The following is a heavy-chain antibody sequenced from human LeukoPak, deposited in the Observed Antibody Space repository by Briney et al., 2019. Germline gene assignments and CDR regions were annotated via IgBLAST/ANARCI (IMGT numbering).Heavy chain of an antibody. Sequence: PSETLSLTCTVSGGSISSHYWSWIRQPPGKGLEWIGYIYYSGSTNYNPSLKSRVTISVDTSKNQFSLKLSSVTAADTAVYYCARENSGSYFYYYYYYMDVWGKGTTVIVSS. CDR1: GGSISSHY. J-gene: IGHJ6*03. D-gene: IGHD1-26*01. CDR3: ARENSGSYFYYYYYYMDV. CDR2: IYYSGST. V-gene: IGHV4-59*11.